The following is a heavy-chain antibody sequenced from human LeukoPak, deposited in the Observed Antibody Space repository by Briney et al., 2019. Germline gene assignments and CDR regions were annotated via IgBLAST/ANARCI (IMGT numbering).Heavy chain of an antibody. J-gene: IGHJ3*02. CDR2: IYTSGST. CDR3: ARSTYYYDSSGYRPIVDAFDI. CDR1: GYSISSDYY. D-gene: IGHD3-22*01. Sequence: SETLSLTCTVSGYSISSDYYWSWIRQPAGKGLEWIGRIYTSGSTNYNPSLKSRVTISVDTSKNQFSLKLSSVTAADTAVYYCARSTYYYDSSGYRPIVDAFDIWGQGTMVTVSS. V-gene: IGHV4-61*02.